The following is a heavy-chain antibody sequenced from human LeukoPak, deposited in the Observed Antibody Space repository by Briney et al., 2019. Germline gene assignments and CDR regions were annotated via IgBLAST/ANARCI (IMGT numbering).Heavy chain of an antibody. CDR1: GYTFTGYY. D-gene: IGHD4-17*01. V-gene: IGHV1-2*02. CDR2: INPNSGGT. Sequence: ASVKVSCKASGYTFTGYYMHWVRQAPGQGLEWMGWINPNSGGTNYAQKFQGRVTMTRDTSISTAYMELSRLRSEDKAVYYCARDYDYGDYNGPMVEYYFDYWGQGTLVTVSS. CDR3: ARDYDYGDYNGPMVEYYFDY. J-gene: IGHJ4*02.